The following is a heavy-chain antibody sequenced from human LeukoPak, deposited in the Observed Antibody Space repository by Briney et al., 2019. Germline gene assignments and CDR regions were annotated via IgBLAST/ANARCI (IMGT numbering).Heavy chain of an antibody. J-gene: IGHJ4*02. CDR1: GGSISSYY. V-gene: IGHV4-4*09. CDR2: IYTSGST. CDR3: ARSEWEPPNFDY. Sequence: PSETLSLTCTVSGGSISSYYWSWIRQPPGKGLEWIGYIYTSGSTNYNPSLKSRVTMSVDTSKNQFSLKLSSVTAADTAVYYCARSEWEPPNFDYWGQGTLVTVSS. D-gene: IGHD1-26*01.